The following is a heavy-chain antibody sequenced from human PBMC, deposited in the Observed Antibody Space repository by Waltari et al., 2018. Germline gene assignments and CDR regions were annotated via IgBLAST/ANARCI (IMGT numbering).Heavy chain of an antibody. CDR1: GFTFSSFW. CDR3: ARGQGWFDP. V-gene: IGHV3-7*04. CDR2: IKQDGTEK. Sequence: EVQLVESGGGLVHPGGSLRLSCAASGFTFSSFWMTWVRQGPGKGLEWVANIKQDGTEKYYVDSVKGRFTISRDNAENSLSLQMNSLKAEDTAVYYCARGQGWFDPWGQGTLVTVSS. J-gene: IGHJ5*02.